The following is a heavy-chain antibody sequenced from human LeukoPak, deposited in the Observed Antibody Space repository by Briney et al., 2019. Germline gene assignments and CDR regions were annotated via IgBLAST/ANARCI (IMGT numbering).Heavy chain of an antibody. CDR3: ARGRFAGGSQYRGVDY. J-gene: IGHJ4*02. D-gene: IGHD3-16*01. CDR2: IYYSGST. V-gene: IGHV4-59*07. Sequence: SNTLSLTCTVPGGSIRSYYWNWIRQSPGKGLEGIGVIYYSGSTNKNPSLKSRVTISVDTSKNQISLKLSSVTAADTAVYYCARGRFAGGSQYRGVDYWGQGTLVTVSS. CDR1: GGSIRSYY.